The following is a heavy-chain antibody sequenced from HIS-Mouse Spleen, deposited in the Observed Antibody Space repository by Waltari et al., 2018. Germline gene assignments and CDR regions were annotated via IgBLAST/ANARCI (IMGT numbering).Heavy chain of an antibody. J-gene: IGHJ4*02. CDR2: IDWDDDK. D-gene: IGHD6-19*01. CDR1: GFSLSTSGMR. Sequence: QVTLRESGPALVTPTQTLTLTCTFSGFSLSTSGMRVSWIRQPPGKPLEWLARIDWDDDKYYSTSLKSRLTISKDTSKNQVVLTMTNMDPVDTATYYCARIAEGYSSGWYAFDYWGQGTLVTVSS. CDR3: ARIAEGYSSGWYAFDY. V-gene: IGHV2-70*15.